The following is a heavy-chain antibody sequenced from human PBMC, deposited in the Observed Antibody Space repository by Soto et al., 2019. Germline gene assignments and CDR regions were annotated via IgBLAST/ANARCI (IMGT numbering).Heavy chain of an antibody. J-gene: IGHJ4*02. D-gene: IGHD2-21*02. CDR3: AKDRAKGGRTVVTLFDY. CDR1: GFTFSSYG. V-gene: IGHV3-30*18. CDR2: ISYDGSTK. Sequence: QVQLVESGGGVVQPGRSLRLSCAASGFTFSSYGMHWVRQAPGKGLEWVAVISYDGSTKYYADSVTGRFTISRDNSKNTLYLQMNSLGAGDTAGYYCAKDRAKGGRTVVTLFDYWGQGTLVTVSS.